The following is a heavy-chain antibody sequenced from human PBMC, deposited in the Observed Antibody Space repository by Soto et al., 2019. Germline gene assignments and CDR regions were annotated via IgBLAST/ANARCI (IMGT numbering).Heavy chain of an antibody. CDR1: GGSFSGYY. J-gene: IGHJ4*02. Sequence: QVQLQQWGAGLLKPSETLSLTCAVYGGSFSGYYWSWIRQPPGKVLEWIGEINHSGSTNYNPSLKSRVAISVDTSKNQFSLKLSSVTAADTAVYYCARGRLAFCSGGSCYSDYWGQGTLVTVSS. D-gene: IGHD2-15*01. CDR2: INHSGST. CDR3: ARGRLAFCSGGSCYSDY. V-gene: IGHV4-34*01.